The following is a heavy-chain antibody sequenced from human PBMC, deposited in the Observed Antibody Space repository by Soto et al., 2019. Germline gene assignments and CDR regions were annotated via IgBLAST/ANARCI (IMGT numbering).Heavy chain of an antibody. Sequence: GGSLRLSCAASGFTFSSYDMHWVRQATGKGLEWVSAIGTAGDTYYPGSVKGRFTISRENAKNSLYLQMNSLRAEDTAVYYCARVKSPLYSNYLYYYYGMDVWGQGTTVTSP. J-gene: IGHJ6*02. CDR3: ARVKSPLYSNYLYYYYGMDV. V-gene: IGHV3-13*01. CDR1: GFTFSSYD. CDR2: IGTAGDT. D-gene: IGHD4-4*01.